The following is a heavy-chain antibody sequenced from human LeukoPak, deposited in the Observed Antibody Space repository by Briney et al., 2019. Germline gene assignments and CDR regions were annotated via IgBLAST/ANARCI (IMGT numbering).Heavy chain of an antibody. V-gene: IGHV1-69*01. J-gene: IGHJ6*02. CDR1: GGTFSSYA. CDR2: IIPIFGTA. CDR3: ARKRNYYGSGSYYEDDYYGMDV. D-gene: IGHD3-10*01. Sequence: GSSVKVSCTASGGTFSSYAISWVRQAPGQGLEWMGGIIPIFGTANYAQKFQGRVTIIADESTSTAYMELSSLRSEDTAVYYCARKRNYYGSGSYYEDDYYGMDVWGQGTTVTVSS.